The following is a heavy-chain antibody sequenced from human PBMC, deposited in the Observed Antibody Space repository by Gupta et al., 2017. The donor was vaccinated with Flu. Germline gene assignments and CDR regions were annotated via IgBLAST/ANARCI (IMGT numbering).Heavy chain of an antibody. CDR3: AIDLPVDS. V-gene: IGHV4-31*01. CDR2: IYNSVST. J-gene: IGHJ4*02. CDR1: GGSISSGDYY. Sequence: QVQLKESGPGLVKPSQTLPLTCTVSGGSISSGDYYWSWIRQHPGKGLEWIGYIYNSVSTSHNPSLKSQVTIAVDTSKNQFFLRLNSVTAADTAMYYCAIDLPVDSWGQGNWVTVSS.